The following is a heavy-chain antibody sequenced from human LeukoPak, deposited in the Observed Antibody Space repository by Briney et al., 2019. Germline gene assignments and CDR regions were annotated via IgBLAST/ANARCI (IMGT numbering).Heavy chain of an antibody. CDR3: AKLLVGATPGGDAFDI. J-gene: IGHJ3*02. V-gene: IGHV3-33*06. Sequence: GGSLRLSCAASGFTFSTYAMTWVRQAPGKWLEWVAVIWYDGSNKYYADSVKGRFTISRDNSKNTLYLQMNSLRAEDTAVYYCAKLLVGATPGGDAFDIWGQGTMVTVSS. CDR1: GFTFSTYA. D-gene: IGHD1-26*01. CDR2: IWYDGSNK.